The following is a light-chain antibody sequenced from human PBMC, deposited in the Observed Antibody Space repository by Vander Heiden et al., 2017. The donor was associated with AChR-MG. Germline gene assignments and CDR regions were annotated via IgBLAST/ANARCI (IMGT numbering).Light chain of an antibody. CDR2: WAS. J-gene: IGKJ4*01. CDR3: QQHYSTPLT. Sequence: DIVMTQSPDSLAVSLGERATINCKSSQSVLYSSDNKNYLAWYQQKPGQPPKLLIYWASIRESGVPDRFSGSGSGTDFTLTISSLQAEDVAVYYCQQHYSTPLTFACGTKVGI. CDR1: QSVLYSSDNKNY. V-gene: IGKV4-1*01.